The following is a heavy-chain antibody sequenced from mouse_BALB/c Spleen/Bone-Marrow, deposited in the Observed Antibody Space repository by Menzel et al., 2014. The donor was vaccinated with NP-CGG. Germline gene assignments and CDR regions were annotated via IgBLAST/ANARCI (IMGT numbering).Heavy chain of an antibody. D-gene: IGHD2-1*01. J-gene: IGHJ2*01. CDR3: VRGNYGNYVDYFDF. V-gene: IGHV5-6-3*01. Sequence: EVQGVESGGGLVQPGGSLKLSCAASGFTFSSYGMSWVRQTPDKRLELVATINSNGGSTYYPDSVKGRFTISRDTAKNTLYLQMSSLKSEETAMYYCVRGNYGNYVDYFDFWGQGTTLTVSS. CDR1: GFTFSSYG. CDR2: INSNGGST.